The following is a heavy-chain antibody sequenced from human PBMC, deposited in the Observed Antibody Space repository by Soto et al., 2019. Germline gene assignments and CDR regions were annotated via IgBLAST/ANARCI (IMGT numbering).Heavy chain of an antibody. J-gene: IGHJ4*02. Sequence: GASVKVSCKASGYTFTSYGISWVRQAPGQGLEWMGWISAYNGNTNYAQKLQGRVTMTTDTSTSTAYMELRSLRSDDTAVYYCARDTPYYYDSPGGYWRQRTLVTVSS. V-gene: IGHV1-18*01. D-gene: IGHD3-22*01. CDR3: ARDTPYYYDSPGGY. CDR1: GYTFTSYG. CDR2: ISAYNGNT.